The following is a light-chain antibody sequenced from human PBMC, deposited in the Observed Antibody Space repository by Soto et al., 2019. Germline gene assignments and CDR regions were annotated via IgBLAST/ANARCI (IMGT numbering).Light chain of an antibody. V-gene: IGKV1-12*01. Sequence: DIHVTQSPSSVSASVGDRVTITCRASPAITRWLAWYQQKPGRAPKLLLYSASSLQSGAPSRFTGSGSGTDVTLTITSLQPDDAAVYYGQQTRSFPLTCGGGTKVEI. CDR3: QQTRSFPLT. CDR1: PAITRW. CDR2: SAS. J-gene: IGKJ4*01.